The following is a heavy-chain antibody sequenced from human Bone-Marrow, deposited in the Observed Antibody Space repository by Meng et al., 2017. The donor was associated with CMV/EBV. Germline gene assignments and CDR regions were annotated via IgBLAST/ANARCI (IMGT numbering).Heavy chain of an antibody. CDR2: MRYDGSNK. Sequence: GESLKISCAASGFTFSRNGMHWVRQAPGKGLEWVAFMRYDGSNKYYGDSMKGRFTISRDNSKNTLYLQMNSLRAEDTAVYYCAKDSDDFWGTSYDHGGQGTLLTVPQ. CDR1: GFTFSRNG. CDR3: AKDSDDFWGTSYDH. V-gene: IGHV3-30*02. J-gene: IGHJ4*02. D-gene: IGHD3-3*01.